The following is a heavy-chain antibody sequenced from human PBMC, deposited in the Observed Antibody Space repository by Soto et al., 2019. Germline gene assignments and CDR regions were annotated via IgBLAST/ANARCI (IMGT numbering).Heavy chain of an antibody. CDR1: GFTFSSHG. Sequence: QVQLVESGGGVVQPGRSLRLSCAASGFTFSSHGMHWVRQAPGKGLEWVAVIWNDGSNKYYADSVKGRFTISRDNSKNTVYLQVSRLRAEYTAVYYCARGGYCSITSCFRDWYFDLWGRGTLVTVS. D-gene: IGHD2-2*01. J-gene: IGHJ2*01. V-gene: IGHV3-33*01. CDR3: ARGGYCSITSCFRDWYFDL. CDR2: IWNDGSNK.